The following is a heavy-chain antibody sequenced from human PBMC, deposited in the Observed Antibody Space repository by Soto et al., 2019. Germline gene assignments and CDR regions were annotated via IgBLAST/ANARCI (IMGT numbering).Heavy chain of an antibody. CDR1: GFTFSNYS. D-gene: IGHD2-8*01. J-gene: IGHJ4*02. CDR2: ISHNSSGK. V-gene: IGHV3-48*02. CDR3: ARDRDSYCSKGVCSGPYFDY. Sequence: EVQLVESGGGLVQPGESLRLSCAVSGFTFSNYSINWVRQAPGKGLEWLSYISHNSSGKYYADSVKGRFTISRDNAKNSLYRQMNSLRDDDTAAYYCARDRDSYCSKGVCSGPYFDYWGRGTLVTVSS.